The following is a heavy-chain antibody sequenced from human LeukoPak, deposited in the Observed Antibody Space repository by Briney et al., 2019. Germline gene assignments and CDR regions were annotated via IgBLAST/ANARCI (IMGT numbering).Heavy chain of an antibody. D-gene: IGHD3-3*01. Sequence: PGGSLRLSCAASGFTFSSYWMSWVRQAPGKGLEWVANIKQDGSEKYYVDSVKGRFTISRDNAKNSLYLQMNSLRAEDTAVYYCASIKRIYDFWSGYHVPHYFDYWGQGTLVTVSS. J-gene: IGHJ4*02. CDR2: IKQDGSEK. V-gene: IGHV3-7*03. CDR1: GFTFSSYW. CDR3: ASIKRIYDFWSGYHVPHYFDY.